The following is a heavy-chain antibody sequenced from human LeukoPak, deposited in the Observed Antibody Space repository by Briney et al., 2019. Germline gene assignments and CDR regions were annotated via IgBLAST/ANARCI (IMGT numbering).Heavy chain of an antibody. J-gene: IGHJ5*02. CDR1: GFTFSSYA. CDR2: ISGSGDRT. D-gene: IGHD3-22*01. Sequence: GGSLRLSCAASGFTFSSYAMSWVRQAPGKGPEWVSAISGSGDRTYYADPLKGRFTISRDNSKNTLYLQMDSLRADDTALYYCAKEGDSAGYAESWGQGALVTVSS. V-gene: IGHV3-23*01. CDR3: AKEGDSAGYAES.